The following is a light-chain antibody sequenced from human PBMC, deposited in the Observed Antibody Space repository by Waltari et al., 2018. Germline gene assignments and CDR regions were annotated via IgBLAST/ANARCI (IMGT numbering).Light chain of an antibody. CDR2: GAS. J-gene: IGKJ3*01. CDR3: QQYNKWPLT. CDR1: QSINSY. Sequence: EVVMTQSPATVSVPPGERAPLSCRASQSINSYLAWYQQKPGQAPRLLIYGASTSATGIPARFSGSGSGTDFTLTISSLQSEDFAIYYCQQYNKWPLTFGPGTKVHF. V-gene: IGKV3-15*01.